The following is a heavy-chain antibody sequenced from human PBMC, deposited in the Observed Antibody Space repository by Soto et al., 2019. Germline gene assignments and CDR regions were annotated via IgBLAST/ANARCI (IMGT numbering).Heavy chain of an antibody. CDR3: ARAVPISAVTYIVH. CDR2: LSDVAITR. Sequence: GGSLRLSCAASGFSLSDFWMHWIRQAPGKGLVWVARLSDVAITRSYADFVEGRFSISRDNAKNMVYLQLNSLTTDDTAFYYCARAVPISAVTYIVHGGQGALLAVSS. CDR1: GFSLSDFW. J-gene: IGHJ4*02. V-gene: IGHV3-74*01. D-gene: IGHD4-17*01.